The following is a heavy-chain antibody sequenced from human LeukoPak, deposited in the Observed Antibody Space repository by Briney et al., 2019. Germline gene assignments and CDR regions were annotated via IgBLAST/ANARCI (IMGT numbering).Heavy chain of an antibody. CDR1: GFTFSSYG. J-gene: IGHJ4*02. V-gene: IGHV3-30*02. D-gene: IGHD3-9*01. CDR3: AKNPDYDVLTGTSFDY. Sequence: GGSLRLSCAASGFTFSSYGMHWARQAPGKGLEWVAFIRYDGSNKYYADSVKGRFTISRDNAKNSLYLQVNSLKAEDTAVYYCAKNPDYDVLTGTSFDYWGQGALVTVSS. CDR2: IRYDGSNK.